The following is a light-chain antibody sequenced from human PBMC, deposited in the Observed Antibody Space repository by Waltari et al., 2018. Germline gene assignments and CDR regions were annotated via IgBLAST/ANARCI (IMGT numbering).Light chain of an antibody. CDR1: RPNIGANSA. CDR2: GNS. J-gene: IGLJ1*01. Sequence: QSVLTQPPSVSGAPGQRVTISCPGSRPNIGANSAVPWYPQVPGTAPKLLIYGNSNRPSGVPDRFSASKSGTSASLAITGLQADDEADYYCQSYDSSLSRYVFGSGTEVTVL. CDR3: QSYDSSLSRYV. V-gene: IGLV1-40*01.